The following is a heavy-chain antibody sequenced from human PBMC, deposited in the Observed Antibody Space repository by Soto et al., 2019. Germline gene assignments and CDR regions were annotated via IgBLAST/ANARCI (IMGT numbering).Heavy chain of an antibody. D-gene: IGHD6-19*01. CDR2: ISYDGSNK. J-gene: IGHJ4*02. CDR1: GFTFSSHA. Sequence: PGGSLRLSCAVSGFTFSSHAMHWVRQAPGKGLEWVAVISYDGSNKYYADSVKGRFTISRDNSKNTLYLQMNSLRAEDTAVYYCAKDLYSSGPDYWGQGTLVTVSS. CDR3: AKDLYSSGPDY. V-gene: IGHV3-30*18.